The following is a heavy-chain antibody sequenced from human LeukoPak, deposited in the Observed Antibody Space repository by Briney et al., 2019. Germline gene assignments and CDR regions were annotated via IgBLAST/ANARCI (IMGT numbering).Heavy chain of an antibody. V-gene: IGHV3-21*01. J-gene: IGHJ4*02. CDR2: ISSSSSYI. CDR1: GFTFSSYS. CDR3: ARDYKYAFDN. Sequence: GGFLRLSCAASGFTFSSYSMNWVRQAPGKGLEWVSSISSSSSYIYYADSVKGRFTISKDNAKNSLYLQMNSLRVEDTAVYYCARDYKYAFDNWGQGTLVTVSS. D-gene: IGHD5-24*01.